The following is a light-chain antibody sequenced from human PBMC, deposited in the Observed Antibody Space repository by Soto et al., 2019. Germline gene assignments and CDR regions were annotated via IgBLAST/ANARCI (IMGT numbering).Light chain of an antibody. CDR1: RDIDNS. CDR3: QQSYTTPFT. V-gene: IGKV1-27*01. CDR2: AAS. Sequence: DIQVTQSPPSLSASVGDRVTITCRASRDIDNSLAWYQQVPGKAPKLLIYAASTLQSGVPSRFRGSGSGTSFILTISSLQPEDFATYFCQQSYTTPFTFGPGTKVDIK. J-gene: IGKJ3*01.